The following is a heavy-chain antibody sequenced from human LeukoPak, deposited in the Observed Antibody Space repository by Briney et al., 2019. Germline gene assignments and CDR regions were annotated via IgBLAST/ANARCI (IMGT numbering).Heavy chain of an antibody. Sequence: KPSETLSLTCTISGGSISSYYWSWIRQPPGKGLEWIGSIYYSGSTYYNPSLKSRVTISVDTSKNQFSLKLSSVTAADTAVYYCARHRRMVRGVTPHYYYMDVWGKGTTVTISS. CDR2: IYYSGST. J-gene: IGHJ6*03. V-gene: IGHV4-39*07. D-gene: IGHD3-10*01. CDR3: ARHRRMVRGVTPHYYYMDV. CDR1: GGSISSYY.